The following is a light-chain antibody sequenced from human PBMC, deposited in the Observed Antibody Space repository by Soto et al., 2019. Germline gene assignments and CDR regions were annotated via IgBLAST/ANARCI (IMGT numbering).Light chain of an antibody. V-gene: IGLV2-14*01. CDR2: DVS. Sequence: QSALTQPASVSGSPGQSITISCTGTSSDVGGYNYVSWYQQHPGKPPKLMIYDVSNRPSGVSNRFSGSKSGNTASLTISGLQAEDEADYYCSSYTSSSLYVFGTGTKLTVL. CDR1: SSDVGGYNY. CDR3: SSYTSSSLYV. J-gene: IGLJ1*01.